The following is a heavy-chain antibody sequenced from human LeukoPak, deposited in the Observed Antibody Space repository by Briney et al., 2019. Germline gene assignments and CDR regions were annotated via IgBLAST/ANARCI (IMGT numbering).Heavy chain of an antibody. CDR3: AILGHGTGCFFDK. Sequence: GGSLRLSCAASGFTFSSYGMHWVRQAPGKGLEWVAVVSYDGSNKYYADSVKGRFTISRDNSKNTLYLQMNSLRAEDTAVYYCAILGHGTGCFFDKWGQGPLVPFPS. CDR1: GFTFSSYG. V-gene: IGHV3-30*03. D-gene: IGHD6-19*01. CDR2: VSYDGSNK. J-gene: IGHJ4*02.